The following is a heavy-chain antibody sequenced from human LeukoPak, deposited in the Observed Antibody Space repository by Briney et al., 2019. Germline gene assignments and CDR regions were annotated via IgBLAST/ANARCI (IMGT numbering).Heavy chain of an antibody. J-gene: IGHJ3*02. CDR3: ARGVVPAAIFDAFDI. CDR2: ISSSGSTI. V-gene: IGHV3-48*04. Sequence: GGSLRLSCAASGFTFSSYTMNWVRQAPGKGLEWVSYISSSGSTIYYADSVKGRFTISRDNAKNSLYLQMNSLRAEDTAVYYCARGVVPAAIFDAFDIWGQGTMVTVSS. D-gene: IGHD2-2*02. CDR1: GFTFSSYT.